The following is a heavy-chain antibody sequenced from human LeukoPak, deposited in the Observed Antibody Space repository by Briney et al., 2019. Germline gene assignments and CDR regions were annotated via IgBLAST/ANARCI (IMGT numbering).Heavy chain of an antibody. Sequence: PGGSLRLSCAASGFTFSSYSINWVRQAPGKGLEWVSSISSSSSYIYYADSVKGRFTISRDNAKNSLYLQMNSLRAEDTAVYYCARVDTAMDKGTGYWGQGTLVTVSS. D-gene: IGHD5-18*01. CDR1: GFTFSSYS. CDR3: ARVDTAMDKGTGY. CDR2: ISSSSSYI. V-gene: IGHV3-21*01. J-gene: IGHJ4*02.